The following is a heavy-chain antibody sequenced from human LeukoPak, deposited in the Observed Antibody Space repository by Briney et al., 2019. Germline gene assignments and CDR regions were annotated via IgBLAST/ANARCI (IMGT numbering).Heavy chain of an antibody. CDR1: GFTFSSYN. CDR3: ARDFGYSSRTDY. CDR2: ISSSSSYI. J-gene: IGHJ4*02. D-gene: IGHD6-13*01. V-gene: IGHV3-21*04. Sequence: PGGSLRLSCAASGFTFSSYNMNWVRQAPGKGLEWVSSISSSSSYIYYADSLKGRFTISRDNAKNSLYLQMNSLRAEDTALYYCARDFGYSSRTDYWGQGTLVTVSS.